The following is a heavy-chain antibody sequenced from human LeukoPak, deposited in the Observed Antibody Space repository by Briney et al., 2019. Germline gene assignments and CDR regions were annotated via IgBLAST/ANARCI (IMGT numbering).Heavy chain of an antibody. CDR3: ARVRYYDSSGYYF. J-gene: IGHJ4*02. Sequence: AASVKVSCKATGYTFANYDISWVRRAPGQGLEWMGWISAYNGNTNYAQRLQGRVTMTTDTSTNTAYMELRSLRSDDTAVYYCARVRYYDSSGYYFWGQGTLVTVSS. CDR2: ISAYNGNT. CDR1: GYTFANYD. D-gene: IGHD3-22*01. V-gene: IGHV1-18*01.